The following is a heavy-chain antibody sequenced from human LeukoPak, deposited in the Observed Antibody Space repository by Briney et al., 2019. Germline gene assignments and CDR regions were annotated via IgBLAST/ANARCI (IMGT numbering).Heavy chain of an antibody. CDR3: ARGGSGRGYFFDY. J-gene: IGHJ4*02. D-gene: IGHD3-10*01. V-gene: IGHV1-2*06. CDR2: IKCNSGGT. Sequence: EASVKVSCKASGYSFSDCSIHWVRQAPGQGLEWMGRIKCNSGGTDYAQNFQGRVTMIRDTSINTAYMELSGLTSDDTAVYYCARGGSGRGYFFDYWGQGTLVSVSS. CDR1: GYSFSDCS.